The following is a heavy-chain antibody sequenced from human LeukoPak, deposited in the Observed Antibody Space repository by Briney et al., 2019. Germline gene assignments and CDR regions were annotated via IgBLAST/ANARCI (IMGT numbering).Heavy chain of an antibody. V-gene: IGHV3-23*01. CDR1: GFTFSSHA. J-gene: IGHJ3*01. CDR3: TKDAYFYGSGSYFDAIDV. D-gene: IGHD3-10*01. Sequence: GGSLRLSCAASGFTFSSHAMTWVRQAPGKGLEWVASITVSGTTTYIADSVKGRFTISRDNSKNTVYLQMNSLRVDDTAVYYCTKDAYFYGSGSYFDAIDVWGQGTLVTVS. CDR2: ITVSGTTT.